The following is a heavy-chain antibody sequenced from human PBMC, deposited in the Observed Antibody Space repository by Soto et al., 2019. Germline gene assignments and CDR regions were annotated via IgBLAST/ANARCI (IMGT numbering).Heavy chain of an antibody. D-gene: IGHD1-1*01. CDR1: GFTFSSYA. CDR2: ISYDGSNK. J-gene: IGHJ6*02. Sequence: PGGSLRLSCAASGFTFSSYAMHWVRQAPGKGLEGVAVISYDGSNKYYADSVKGRFTISRDNSKNTLYLQMNSLRAEDTAVYYCARGTLSVAYYYGMDVWGQGTTVTVSS. V-gene: IGHV3-30-3*01. CDR3: ARGTLSVAYYYGMDV.